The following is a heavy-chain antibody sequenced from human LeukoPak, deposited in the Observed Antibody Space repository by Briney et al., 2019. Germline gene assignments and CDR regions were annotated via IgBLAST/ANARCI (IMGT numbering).Heavy chain of an antibody. Sequence: SETLSLTCTVSGGSISSYYWSWIRQPPGKGLEWIGYMYYSGSTNYNPSLKSRVTISVDTSKNQFSLKLSSVTAADTAVYYCARVDFGAFDIWGQGTMVTVSS. CDR3: ARVDFGAFDI. CDR1: GGSISSYY. V-gene: IGHV4-59*01. CDR2: MYYSGST. D-gene: IGHD4-17*01. J-gene: IGHJ3*02.